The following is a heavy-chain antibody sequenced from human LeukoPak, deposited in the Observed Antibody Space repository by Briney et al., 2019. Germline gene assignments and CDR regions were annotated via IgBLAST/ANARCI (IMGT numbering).Heavy chain of an antibody. V-gene: IGHV1-18*01. CDR2: ISTYNGNT. J-gene: IGHJ4*02. CDR1: GYTFTSYG. Sequence: ASVKVSCKASGYTFTSYGINWVRQAPGQGLEWMGWISTYNGNTNDAQKFQDRVTMTTDTSTSTAYMELKNLRSDDTAVYYCARGEYYHDTAGYSRTFAYWGQGTLVTVSS. CDR3: ARGEYYHDTAGYSRTFAY. D-gene: IGHD3-22*01.